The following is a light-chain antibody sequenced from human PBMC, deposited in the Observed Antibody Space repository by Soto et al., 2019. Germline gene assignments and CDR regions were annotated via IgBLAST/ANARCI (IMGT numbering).Light chain of an antibody. CDR2: AAS. CDR1: QSINSY. J-gene: IGKJ4*01. V-gene: IGKV1-39*01. CDR3: QQSYSTPQVT. Sequence: DIQMTQSPSSLSASVGDRVTITCRASQSINSYLNWYQQKPGKAPKLLIYAASSLQSGVPSRFSGSGSGTDFTLTISSLQPEDFATYYCQQSYSTPQVTFGGGTKVEIK.